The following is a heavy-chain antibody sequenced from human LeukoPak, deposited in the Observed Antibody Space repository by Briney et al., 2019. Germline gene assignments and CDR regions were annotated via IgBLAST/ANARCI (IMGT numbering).Heavy chain of an antibody. D-gene: IGHD2-15*01. CDR1: GFTFSSHW. J-gene: IGHJ3*02. CDR3: ARSKSWYSTDAIDI. V-gene: IGHV3-74*03. CDR2: INGDGSNT. Sequence: GGSLRLSCADSGFTFSSHWMHWVRQAPGRGLVWVSRINGDGSNTTYADSVKGRFTISRDNAKNTLYLQMNSLRAEDTAVYHCARSKSWYSTDAIDIWGQGTMVTVSS.